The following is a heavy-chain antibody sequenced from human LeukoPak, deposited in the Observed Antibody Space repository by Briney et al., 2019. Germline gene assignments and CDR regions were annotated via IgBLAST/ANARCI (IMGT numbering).Heavy chain of an antibody. D-gene: IGHD2-2*01. CDR3: AREPVVVPVAFKVDGMDV. CDR1: GYTFTSHY. Sequence: ASVKVSCKATGYTFTSHYMHWVRQAPGQGLEWMGIINPSGGSISYAQKFQGRVTMTRDTSTSTVYMELSSLRSEDTAVYYCAREPVVVPVAFKVDGMDVWGQGTTVTVSS. V-gene: IGHV1-46*01. J-gene: IGHJ6*02. CDR2: INPSGGSI.